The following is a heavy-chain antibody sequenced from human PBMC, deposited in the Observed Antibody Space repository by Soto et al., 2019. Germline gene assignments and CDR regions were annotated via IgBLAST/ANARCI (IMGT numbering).Heavy chain of an antibody. V-gene: IGHV1-2*04. CDR1: GYTFAGYH. CDR3: GLFGAYNSAFDS. Sequence: QVQLVQSGAEVKKPGASVKVSCKPSGYTFAGYHIHWVRQAPGQGLEWMGWINPNSGGTNYAQSFQGWVTMPRDTSSSTAYMEPNRMRSDDTAVYYRGLFGAYNSAFDSPGQGTLVTV. CDR2: INPNSGGT. J-gene: IGHJ5*01. D-gene: IGHD3-16*01.